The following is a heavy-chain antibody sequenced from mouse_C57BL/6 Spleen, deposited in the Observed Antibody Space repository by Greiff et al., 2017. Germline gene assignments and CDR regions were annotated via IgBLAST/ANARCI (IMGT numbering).Heavy chain of an antibody. Sequence: EVQLVESEGGLVQPGSSMKLSCTASGFTFSDYYMAWVRQVPEKGLEWVANINYDGSSTYYLDSLKSRFIISRDNAKNILYLQMSSLKSEDTATYYCARDPDGYYYFDYWGQGTTLTVSS. D-gene: IGHD2-3*01. J-gene: IGHJ2*01. CDR2: INYDGSST. V-gene: IGHV5-16*01. CDR3: ARDPDGYYYFDY. CDR1: GFTFSDYY.